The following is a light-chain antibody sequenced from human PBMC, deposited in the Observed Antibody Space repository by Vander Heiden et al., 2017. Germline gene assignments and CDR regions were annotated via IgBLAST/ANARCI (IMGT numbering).Light chain of an antibody. Sequence: DIQMTQSPSLLSASVGDRVTITCRASQSISPYLNWYQLKPGKAPNLLIYAESNLESGVPSRFSGSGSGTDFTLTISSLRPEDSAIYYCQQCNSFPITFGQGTRLEI. J-gene: IGKJ5*01. CDR1: QSISPY. CDR2: AES. CDR3: QQCNSFPIT. V-gene: IGKV1-39*01.